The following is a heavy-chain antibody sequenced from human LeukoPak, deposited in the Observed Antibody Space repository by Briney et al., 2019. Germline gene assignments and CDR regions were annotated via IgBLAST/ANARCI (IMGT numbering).Heavy chain of an antibody. V-gene: IGHV3-72*01. CDR2: TRNKANSYTT. J-gene: IGHJ5*02. CDR1: GFTFSDHY. D-gene: IGHD6-13*01. Sequence: GGSLRLSCAASGFTFSDHYMDWVRQAPGKGLEWVGRTRNKANSYTTEYAASVKGRFTISRDDSKNSLYLQMNSLRAEDTAVYYCARDRRYSSSWYPFDPWGQGTLVTVSS. CDR3: ARDRRYSSSWYPFDP.